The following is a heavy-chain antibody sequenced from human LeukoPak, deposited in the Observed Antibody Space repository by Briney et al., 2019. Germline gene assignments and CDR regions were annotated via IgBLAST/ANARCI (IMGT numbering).Heavy chain of an antibody. V-gene: IGHV4-59*01. J-gene: IGHJ4*02. D-gene: IGHD6-19*01. CDR3: ARGGTIAVAGHPLDY. CDR2: IYYSGST. Sequence: SETLSLTCTVSGGSISSYYWSWIRQPPGKGLEWIGYIYYSGSTNYNPSLKSRVTISVDTSKNQFSLKLSSVTAADTAVYYCARGGTIAVAGHPLDYWGQGTLVTVSS. CDR1: GGSISSYY.